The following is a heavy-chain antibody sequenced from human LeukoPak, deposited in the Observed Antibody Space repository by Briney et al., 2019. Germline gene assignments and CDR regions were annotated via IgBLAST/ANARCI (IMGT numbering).Heavy chain of an antibody. CDR1: GFTFSTYA. CDR2: ISGSDGST. J-gene: IGHJ3*02. V-gene: IGHV3-23*01. Sequence: GGSLRLSCAASGFTFSTYAMSWVRQAPGKGLEWVSTISGSDGSTYYADSVKGRFTISRDNSKNTLYLQMNSLRAEDTAVYYCAREAENYGLPFDIWGQGTMVTVSS. CDR3: AREAENYGLPFDI. D-gene: IGHD3-10*01.